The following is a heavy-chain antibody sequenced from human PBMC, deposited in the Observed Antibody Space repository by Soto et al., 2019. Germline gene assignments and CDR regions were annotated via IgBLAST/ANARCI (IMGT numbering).Heavy chain of an antibody. D-gene: IGHD3-3*01. J-gene: IGHJ6*03. Sequence: SETLSLTCAVYGGSFSGYYWSWIRQPPGKGLEWIGEINHSGSTNYNPSLKSRVTISVDTSKNQFSLKLSSVTAADTAVYYCARGPQGSGYYPHYYYYYMDVWGKGTTVTVSS. CDR3: ARGPQGSGYYPHYYYYYMDV. CDR1: GGSFSGYY. V-gene: IGHV4-34*01. CDR2: INHSGST.